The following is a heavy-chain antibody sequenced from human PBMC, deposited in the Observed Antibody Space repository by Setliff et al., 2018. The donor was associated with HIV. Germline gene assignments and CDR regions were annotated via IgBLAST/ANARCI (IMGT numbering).Heavy chain of an antibody. V-gene: IGHV1-69*05. Sequence: SVKVSCKASGVTFSNCSISWVRQAPGQGLEWMGGIIPMYGPAHYAQEFQGRVSLTIDTSASTAYMELRSLRSDDTAVYYCARDDGGYNYAEAFDVWGQGTMVTVSS. CDR2: IIPMYGPA. CDR3: ARDDGGYNYAEAFDV. CDR1: GVTFSNCS. J-gene: IGHJ3*01. D-gene: IGHD3-16*01.